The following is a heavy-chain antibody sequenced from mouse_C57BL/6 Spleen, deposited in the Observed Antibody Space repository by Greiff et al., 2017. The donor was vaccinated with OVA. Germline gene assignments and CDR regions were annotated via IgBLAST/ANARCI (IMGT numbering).Heavy chain of an antibody. CDR2: IHPNSGST. D-gene: IGHD2-12*01. J-gene: IGHJ3*01. Sequence: QVQLQQPGAELVKPGASVKLSCKASGYTFTSYWMHWVKQRPGQGLEWIGMIHPNSGSTNYNEKFKSKATLTVDKSSSTAYMQLSSLTSEDSAVYYCARSFTTGALADWGQGTLVTVSA. CDR1: GYTFTSYW. CDR3: ARSFTTGALAD. V-gene: IGHV1-64*01.